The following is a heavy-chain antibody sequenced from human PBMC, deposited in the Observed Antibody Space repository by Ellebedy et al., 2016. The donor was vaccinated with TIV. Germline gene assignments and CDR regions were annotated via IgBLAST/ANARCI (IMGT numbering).Heavy chain of an antibody. D-gene: IGHD1-26*01. Sequence: PGGSLRLSCAASGFTFSSYAMSWVRQAPGKGLEWVSSISGSGGSTYYADSVQGRFTISRDNSKNTLYLQMNSLRAEDTAVYYCAKDYSGVRGLDVWGQGTTVTVSS. CDR1: GFTFSSYA. J-gene: IGHJ6*02. CDR2: ISGSGGST. V-gene: IGHV3-23*01. CDR3: AKDYSGVRGLDV.